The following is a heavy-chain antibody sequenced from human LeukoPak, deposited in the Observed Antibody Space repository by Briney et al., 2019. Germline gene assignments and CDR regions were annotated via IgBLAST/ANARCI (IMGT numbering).Heavy chain of an antibody. CDR1: GFTVSSNY. CDR3: ARVRLDRSERNLDAFEN. J-gene: IGHJ3*01. D-gene: IGHD1-14*01. CDR2: IYSGGST. V-gene: IGHV3-53*01. Sequence: GGSLRLSCAAPGFTVSSNYMSWVRQAPGKGLEWVSSIYSGGSTYYADSVKGRFTISRDNSKNTVYLQMNSLRAEDTAVYFCARVRLDRSERNLDAFENWGQGTMVTVSS.